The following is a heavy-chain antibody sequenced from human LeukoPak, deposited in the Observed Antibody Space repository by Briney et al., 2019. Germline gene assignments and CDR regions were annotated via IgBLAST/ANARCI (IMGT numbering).Heavy chain of an antibody. CDR3: ARRMVSPHTKERNDAFDI. V-gene: IGHV1-2*02. Sequence: ASVKVSCKASGYTFTGYNVHWVRQAPGQGLAWVGWISSDSGDTDCAQKFQARVTMTRDTAINTVYMELSRLTSDDTAVYYCARRMVSPHTKERNDAFDIWGQGTVVTVSS. CDR1: GYTFTGYN. D-gene: IGHD2-8*01. CDR2: ISSDSGDT. J-gene: IGHJ3*02.